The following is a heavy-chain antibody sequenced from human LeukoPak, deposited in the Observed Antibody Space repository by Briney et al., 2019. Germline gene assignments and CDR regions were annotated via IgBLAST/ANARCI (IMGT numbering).Heavy chain of an antibody. Sequence: PSETLSLTCTVSGGSISSYYWSWIRQPPGKGLEWIGYIYYSGSTNYNPSLKSRVTISVDTSKNQFSLKLSSVTAADTAVYYCARHSGPSPYYDFWSGYRHWGQGTLVTVSS. CDR1: GGSISSYY. CDR2: IYYSGST. CDR3: ARHSGPSPYYDFWSGYRH. V-gene: IGHV4-59*08. D-gene: IGHD3-3*01. J-gene: IGHJ4*02.